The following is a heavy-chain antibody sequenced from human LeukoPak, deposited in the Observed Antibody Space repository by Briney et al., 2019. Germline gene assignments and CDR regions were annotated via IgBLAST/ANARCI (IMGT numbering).Heavy chain of an antibody. D-gene: IGHD4-23*01. CDR2: IRYDGSNK. CDR1: GFTFSSYG. Sequence: GGSLRLSCAASGFTFSSYGMHWVRQAPGKGLEWVAFIRYDGSNKYYADSVKGRFTISRDNSKNTLYLQMNSLRAEDTAVYYCARITVDYYYYLDVWGKGTTVTISS. V-gene: IGHV3-30*02. J-gene: IGHJ6*03. CDR3: ARITVDYYYYLDV.